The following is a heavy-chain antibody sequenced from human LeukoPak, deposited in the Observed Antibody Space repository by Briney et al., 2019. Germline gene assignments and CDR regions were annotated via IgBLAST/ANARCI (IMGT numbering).Heavy chain of an antibody. CDR2: IIPIFGTA. V-gene: IGHV1-69*01. Sequence: SVKVSCKASGGTFSSYAISWVRQAPGQGLEWMGGIIPIFGTANYAQKFQGRVTITADESTSTAYMELSSLRSEDTAVYYCATGMLTYYYYYYMDVWGKGTTVTVSS. CDR1: GGTFSSYA. J-gene: IGHJ6*03. D-gene: IGHD2-8*01. CDR3: ATGMLTYYYYYYMDV.